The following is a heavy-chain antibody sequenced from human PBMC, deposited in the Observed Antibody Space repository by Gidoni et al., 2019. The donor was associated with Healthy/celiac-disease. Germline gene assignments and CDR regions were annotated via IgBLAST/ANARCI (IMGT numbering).Heavy chain of an antibody. CDR1: GFIVSSNY. V-gene: IGHV3-66*01. D-gene: IGHD3-10*01. CDR3: ARDFRFGESWYFDL. Sequence: EVQLVEFGGGLVQPGGSLRLACSASGFIVSSNYMSWVRQAPGKGLEWVSVIYSGGSTYYADSVKGRFTISRDNSKNTLYLQMNSLRAEDTAVYYCARDFRFGESWYFDLWGRGTLVTVSS. CDR2: IYSGGST. J-gene: IGHJ2*01.